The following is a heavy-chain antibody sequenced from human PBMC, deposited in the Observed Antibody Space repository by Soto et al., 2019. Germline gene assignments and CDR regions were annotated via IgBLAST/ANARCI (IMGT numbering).Heavy chain of an antibody. Sequence: SETLSLNCTVSGGSISSSSYYWGWIRQPPGKGLEWIGSIYYSGSTYYNPSLKSRVTISVDTSKNQFSLKLSSVTAADTAVYYCARHTPAISISDHWGQGTLVTVS. CDR2: IYYSGST. D-gene: IGHD2-15*01. V-gene: IGHV4-39*01. J-gene: IGHJ4*02. CDR3: ARHTPAISISDH. CDR1: GGSISSSSYY.